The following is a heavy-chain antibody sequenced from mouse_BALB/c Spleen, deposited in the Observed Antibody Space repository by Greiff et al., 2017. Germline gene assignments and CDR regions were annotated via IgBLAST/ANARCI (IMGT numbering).Heavy chain of an antibody. CDR1: GFTFSSYA. Sequence: EVKLVESGGGLVKPGGSLKLSCAASGFTFSSYAMSWVRQTPEKRLEWVASISSGGSTYYPDSVKGRFTISRDNARNILYLQMSSLRSEDTAMYYCASFYGNYDRWFAYWGQGTLVTVSA. V-gene: IGHV5-6-5*01. CDR3: ASFYGNYDRWFAY. D-gene: IGHD2-1*01. J-gene: IGHJ3*01. CDR2: ISSGGST.